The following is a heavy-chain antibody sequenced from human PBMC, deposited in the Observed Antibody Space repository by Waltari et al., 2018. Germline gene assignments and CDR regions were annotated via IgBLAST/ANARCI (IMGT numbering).Heavy chain of an antibody. CDR2: INAGNGNT. V-gene: IGHV1-3*01. Sequence: QVQLVQSGAEVKKPGASVKVSCKASGYTFTSYAMHWVRQAPGKRLEWMGWINAGNGNTKYSQKFQGRVTMTRDTSASTAYMELSSLRSEDTAVYYCARTMAAAGTGYDYWGQGTLVTVSS. J-gene: IGHJ4*02. CDR3: ARTMAAAGTGYDY. CDR1: GYTFTSYA. D-gene: IGHD6-13*01.